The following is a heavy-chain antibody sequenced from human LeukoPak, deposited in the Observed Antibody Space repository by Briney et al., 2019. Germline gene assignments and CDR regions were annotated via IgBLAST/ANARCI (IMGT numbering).Heavy chain of an antibody. CDR3: ARVRYDIXVVXAXXRXXXXXDP. J-gene: IGHJ5*02. Sequence: SETLSLTCAVYGGSFSGYYWSWIRQPPGKGPEWIGEINHSGSTNYNPSLKSRVTISVDTSKNQFSLKLSSVTAADTAVYYCARVRYDIXVVXAXXRXXXXXDPWXXGTLVTVS. D-gene: IGHD2-2*01. V-gene: IGHV4-34*01. CDR2: INHSGST. CDR1: GGSFSGYY.